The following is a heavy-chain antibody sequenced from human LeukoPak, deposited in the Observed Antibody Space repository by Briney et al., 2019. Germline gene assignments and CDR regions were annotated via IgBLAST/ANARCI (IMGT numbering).Heavy chain of an antibody. D-gene: IGHD3-16*02. V-gene: IGHV3-7*01. Sequence: GGSLSLSCAASGFPFTSYWMVWVRQAPGKGLEWVANINDDGSEKNYLESLKGRFTISRDNANNSVSLHMTALRAEDTAIYYCGRIFNIWGTFRNTWGQGTQVTVSS. CDR1: GFPFTSYW. CDR2: INDDGSEK. CDR3: GRIFNIWGTFRNT. J-gene: IGHJ4*02.